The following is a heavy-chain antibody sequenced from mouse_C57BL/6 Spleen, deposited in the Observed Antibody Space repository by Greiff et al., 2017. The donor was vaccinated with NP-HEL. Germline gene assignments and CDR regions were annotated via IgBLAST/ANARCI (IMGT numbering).Heavy chain of an antibody. V-gene: IGHV1-62-2*01. D-gene: IGHD4-1*01. CDR3: AEHEGGETGTWYFDV. Sequence: QVQLQQSGAELVKPGASVKLSCKASGYTFTEYTIHWVKQRSGQGLEWIGWLYPGSGSIKYIEKFKDKATLTADKSSSTVYMELSRLTSEDSAIYFCAEHEGGETGTWYFDVWGTGTTVTVSS. CDR2: LYPGSGSI. CDR1: GYTFTEYT. J-gene: IGHJ1*03.